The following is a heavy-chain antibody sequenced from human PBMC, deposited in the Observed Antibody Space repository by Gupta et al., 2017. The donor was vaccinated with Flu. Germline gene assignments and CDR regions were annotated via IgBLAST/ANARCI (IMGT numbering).Heavy chain of an antibody. D-gene: IGHD1-1*01. CDR2: ISGSGYSA. Sequence: EVQLLESGGGLVQPGGSLRLSCEVSGFTFRKYAMNWVRQAPGKGREWVSVISGSGYSAYYADSVKGRYTISRDRFRNTLYLQMSSLTAEDTAVYYCAKSPKDLAERPPVLFFDSWGQGTLVTVSS. CDR3: AKSPKDLAERPPVLFFDS. V-gene: IGHV3-23*01. CDR1: GFTFRKYA. J-gene: IGHJ4*02.